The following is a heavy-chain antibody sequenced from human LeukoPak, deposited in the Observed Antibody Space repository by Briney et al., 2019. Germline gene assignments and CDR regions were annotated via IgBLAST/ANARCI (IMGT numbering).Heavy chain of an antibody. J-gene: IGHJ4*02. Sequence: GASVISCKASGYTFTSYGISWVRQAPGQGLEWMGLISAYNGNTNYAQKLQGRVTMTTDISTSTAYMELRSLRSDDTAVYYCVRDRYGSGSRFDYWGQGTLVTVSS. CDR2: ISAYNGNT. V-gene: IGHV1-18*01. CDR3: VRDRYGSGSRFDY. D-gene: IGHD3-10*01. CDR1: GYTFTSYG.